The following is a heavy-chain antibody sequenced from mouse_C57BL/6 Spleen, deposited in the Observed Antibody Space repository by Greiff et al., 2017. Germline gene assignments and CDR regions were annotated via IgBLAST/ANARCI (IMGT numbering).Heavy chain of an antibody. CDR2: ISYDGSN. Sequence: EVKLQESGPGLVKPSQSLSLTCSVTGYSITSGHYWNWIRQFPGNKLEWMGYISYDGSNNYNPSLKNRISITRDTSKNQFFLKLNSVTTEDTATYYCAVRTHGRLDYWGQGTTLTVSS. CDR1: GYSITSGHY. V-gene: IGHV3-6*01. CDR3: AVRTHGRLDY. D-gene: IGHD3-1*01. J-gene: IGHJ2*01.